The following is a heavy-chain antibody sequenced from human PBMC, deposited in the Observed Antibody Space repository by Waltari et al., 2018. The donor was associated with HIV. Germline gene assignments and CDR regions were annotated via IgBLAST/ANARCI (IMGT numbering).Heavy chain of an antibody. J-gene: IGHJ3*02. V-gene: IGHV1-69*01. CDR3: ARSTLGSSGYYSNHAFDI. CDR2: IIPIFGTA. D-gene: IGHD3-22*01. Sequence: QVQLVQSGAEVKKPGSSVRVSCKPSGGTFSFYSFNWVRQAPGQGLEWMGGIIPIFGTADYAQKFQGRVTITADESTSTAYMELSALRSEDTAVYYCARSTLGSSGYYSNHAFDIWGQGTMVTVSS. CDR1: GGTFSFYS.